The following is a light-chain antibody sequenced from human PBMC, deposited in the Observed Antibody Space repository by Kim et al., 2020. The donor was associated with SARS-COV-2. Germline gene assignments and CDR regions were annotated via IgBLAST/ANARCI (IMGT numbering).Light chain of an antibody. CDR2: GAS. CDR1: HSVAGK. J-gene: IGKJ4*01. CDR3: QEYNNWHALS. V-gene: IGKV3D-15*01. Sequence: DIVMTQSPATLSVSPGERATLSCRASHSVAGKLAWYQQKPGQARRLLIYGASVRATGIPARFSGSGSGTEFTLTISSLQSEDFAVYYCQEYNNWHALSFGGGTKVDIK.